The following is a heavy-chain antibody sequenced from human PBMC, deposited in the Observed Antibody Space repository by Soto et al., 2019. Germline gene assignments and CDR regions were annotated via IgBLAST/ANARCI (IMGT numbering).Heavy chain of an antibody. CDR1: GGSISSYY. J-gene: IGHJ6*03. Sequence: QVQLQESGPGLVKPSETLSLTCTVSGGSISSYYWSWIRQPPGKGLEWIGYIYYSGSTNYNPSLKSRVTISVDTSKNQFYLKLSSVTAADTAVYYCARVFSSYDILPGYNPYYYMDVWGKGTTVTVSS. CDR3: ARVFSSYDILPGYNPYYYMDV. V-gene: IGHV4-59*01. D-gene: IGHD3-9*01. CDR2: IYYSGST.